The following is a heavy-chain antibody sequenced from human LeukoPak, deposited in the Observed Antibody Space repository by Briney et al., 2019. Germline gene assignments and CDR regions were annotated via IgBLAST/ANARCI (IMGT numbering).Heavy chain of an antibody. Sequence: SGTLSLTCSVSDTIRSHYWSWIRHPPGKTLEWIGYVFYSGSTNYNPSLKSRVTISIDTSRNQFSLNLGSVTAADTAVYYCARTNFGVFSTYYFDYWGQGALVTVSS. CDR2: VFYSGST. J-gene: IGHJ4*02. D-gene: IGHD3-3*01. CDR1: DTIRSHY. V-gene: IGHV4-59*11. CDR3: ARTNFGVFSTYYFDY.